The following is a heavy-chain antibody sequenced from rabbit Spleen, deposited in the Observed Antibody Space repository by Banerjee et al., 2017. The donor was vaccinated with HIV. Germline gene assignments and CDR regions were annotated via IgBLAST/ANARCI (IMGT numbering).Heavy chain of an antibody. V-gene: IGHV1S45*01. CDR2: MYTATGTT. D-gene: IGHD1-1*01. CDR1: GFSFSNKAV. CDR3: VRDLTGVIGWNFGW. Sequence: QEQLVESGGGLVRPEGFLKLTCTASGFSFSNKAVMCWVRQAPGKGLEWIGCMYTATGTTWYATWAKGRFTISKTSSTTVTLRMTSLTVADTATYFCVRDLTGVIGWNFGWWGPGTLVTVS. J-gene: IGHJ4*01.